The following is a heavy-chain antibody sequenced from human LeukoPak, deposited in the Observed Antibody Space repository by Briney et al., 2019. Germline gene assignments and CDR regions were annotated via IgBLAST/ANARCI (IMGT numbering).Heavy chain of an antibody. CDR1: RFTFSTYW. CDR2: INSDGSST. CDR3: ARTGSSSWSYWYFDL. D-gene: IGHD6-13*01. J-gene: IGHJ2*01. Sequence: HTGGSLRLSCAASRFTFSTYWMHWVRHAPGKGLVWVSRINSDGSSTGYADSVKGRFTISRENAKNSLYLQMNSLRAGDTAVYYCARTGSSSWSYWYFDLWGRGTLVTVSS. V-gene: IGHV3-74*01.